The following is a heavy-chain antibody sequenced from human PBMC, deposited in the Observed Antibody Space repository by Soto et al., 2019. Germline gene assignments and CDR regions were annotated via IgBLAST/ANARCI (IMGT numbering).Heavy chain of an antibody. CDR3: AKDRDYDSSGYFFPKIDY. Sequence: GGSLRLSCAASGFTFISYAMSWVLQAPWKGLEWVSAISGSGGSTYYADSVKGRFTISRDNSKNTLYLQMNSLRAEDTAVYYCAKDRDYDSSGYFFPKIDYWGQGTLVTVSS. V-gene: IGHV3-23*01. CDR1: GFTFISYA. J-gene: IGHJ4*02. CDR2: ISGSGGST. D-gene: IGHD3-22*01.